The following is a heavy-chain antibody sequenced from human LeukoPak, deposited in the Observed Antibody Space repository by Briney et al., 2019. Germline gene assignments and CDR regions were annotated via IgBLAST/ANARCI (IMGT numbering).Heavy chain of an antibody. CDR3: ARGEDHGSGTVLFDY. Sequence: PSETLSLACGVSGVSISSNNLWSWVRQPPGRGLEWIGEIYHSGSTNYNPSLKSRVTMSVDNSKNQFSLKLSSVTAADTAVYYCARGEDHGSGTVLFDYWSQGTLVTVSS. CDR2: IYHSGST. V-gene: IGHV4-4*02. D-gene: IGHD3-10*01. CDR1: GVSISSNNL. J-gene: IGHJ4*02.